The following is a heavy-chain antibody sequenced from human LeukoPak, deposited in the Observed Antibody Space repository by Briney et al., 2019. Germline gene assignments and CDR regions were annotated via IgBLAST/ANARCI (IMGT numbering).Heavy chain of an antibody. D-gene: IGHD1-26*01. V-gene: IGHV3-53*01. CDR2: IYSGGST. J-gene: IGHJ3*02. CDR3: ARGGSYLSAFDI. CDR1: GFTVSSNY. Sequence: GGSLRLSCAASGFTVSSNYMSWVRQAPGKGLEWVSIIYSGGSTFYADSVKGRFTISRDNSKNTLYLQMNSLGAEDTAAYYCARGGSYLSAFDIWGQGTMVTVSS.